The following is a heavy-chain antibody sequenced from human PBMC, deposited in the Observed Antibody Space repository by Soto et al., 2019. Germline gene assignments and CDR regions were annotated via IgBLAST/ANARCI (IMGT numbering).Heavy chain of an antibody. CDR1: GFTFSXXX. J-gene: IGHJ4*02. V-gene: IGHV3-23*01. D-gene: IGHD3-3*01. CDR3: AKGGDSWSGYSHY. CDR2: IAGSAVSS. Sequence: EVQLLESGGGLVQPGGSLRLSCAASGFTFSXXXMAWVRQAPXXXXEWISGIAGSAVSSFAADSVKGRFTISRDNSENMMYLQMNSLTTDDTAVYYCAKGGDSWSGYSHYWGQGTLVTVSS.